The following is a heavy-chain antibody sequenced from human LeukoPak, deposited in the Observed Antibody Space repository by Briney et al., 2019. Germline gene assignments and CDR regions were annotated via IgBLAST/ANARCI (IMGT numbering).Heavy chain of an antibody. V-gene: IGHV4-39*07. CDR1: GFSMNSTTYY. D-gene: IGHD3-16*01. CDR3: ARAFEQQISTGWFDP. J-gene: IGHJ5*02. Sequence: ASETLSLTCAVSGFSMNSTTYYWAWIRQPPGKGLEWIGSIYYNGRTYYNPSLSSRVTISLDTSKSHFSLQLTSVAAADTALYFCARAFEQQISTGWFDPWGQGTLVTVSS. CDR2: IYYNGRT.